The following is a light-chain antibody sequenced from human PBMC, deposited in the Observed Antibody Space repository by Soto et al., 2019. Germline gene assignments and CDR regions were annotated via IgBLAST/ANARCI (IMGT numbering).Light chain of an antibody. Sequence: QPVLTQPPSASSTPGQTVTISCSGSTSNIGTFYVYWYQHLPGTAPKLLIYDDNKRPSGIPDRFSGSKSGTSATLGITGFQTGDEADYYCGSWDSSLSAYVFGTGTKVTVL. J-gene: IGLJ1*01. CDR1: TSNIGTFY. CDR3: GSWDSSLSAYV. V-gene: IGLV1-51*01. CDR2: DDN.